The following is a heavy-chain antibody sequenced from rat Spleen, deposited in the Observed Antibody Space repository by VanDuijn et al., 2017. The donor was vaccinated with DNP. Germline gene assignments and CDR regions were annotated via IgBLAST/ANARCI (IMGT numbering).Heavy chain of an antibody. CDR3: ATHRSSYMDAMDA. Sequence: EVQLVESGGGLVQPGNSLKLSCAASGFTFSDYAMAWVRQSPKKGLEWVATIIYDGSSTYYRDSVKGRFTISRDNAKSTLYLQMDSLRSEDTATYYCATHRSSYMDAMDAWGQGTSVTVSS. D-gene: IGHD1-2*01. CDR2: IIYDGSST. CDR1: GFTFSDYA. J-gene: IGHJ4*01. V-gene: IGHV5S10*01.